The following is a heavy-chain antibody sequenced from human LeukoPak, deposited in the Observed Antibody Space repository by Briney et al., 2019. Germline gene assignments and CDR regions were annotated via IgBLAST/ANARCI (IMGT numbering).Heavy chain of an antibody. D-gene: IGHD4-17*01. CDR2: INTNTGNP. CDR1: GYTFTSYA. V-gene: IGHV7-4-1*02. CDR3: ARVGDYGDYDGWFDP. Sequence: WASVKVSCKASGYTFTSYAMNWVRQAPGQGLEWMGWINTNTGNPTYAQGFTGRFVFSLDTSVSTAYLQISSLKAEDTAVYYCARVGDYGDYDGWFDPWGQGTLVTVSS. J-gene: IGHJ5*02.